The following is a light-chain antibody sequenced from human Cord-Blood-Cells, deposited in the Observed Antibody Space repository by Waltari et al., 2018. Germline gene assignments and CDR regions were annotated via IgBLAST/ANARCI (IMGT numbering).Light chain of an antibody. V-gene: IGKV3D-20*01. CDR3: QQYGSSPWT. J-gene: IGKJ1*01. CDR2: DAS. Sequence: EIVLTQSPATPSLSPGERATLSCGASQIVSSSYLAWYQQNPGLAPRLLIYDASSRATGIPDRFSGSGSGTDFTLTISRLEPEDFAVYYCQQYGSSPWTFGQGTKVEIK. CDR1: QIVSSSY.